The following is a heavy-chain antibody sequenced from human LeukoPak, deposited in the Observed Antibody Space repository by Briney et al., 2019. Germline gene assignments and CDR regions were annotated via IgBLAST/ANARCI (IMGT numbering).Heavy chain of an antibody. V-gene: IGHV3-23*01. CDR2: ITNSDAHT. CDR1: GGSISSYF. D-gene: IGHD3-22*01. CDR3: AKSFRYFDSSGYYHFDY. Sequence: ETLSLTCTVSGGSISSYFWSWVRQAPGKGLEWVSSITNSDAHTHYADSVKGRFTISRDNSKSTLCLQMNSLRAEDTAVYYCAKSFRYFDSSGYYHFDYWGQGMLVTVSS. J-gene: IGHJ4*02.